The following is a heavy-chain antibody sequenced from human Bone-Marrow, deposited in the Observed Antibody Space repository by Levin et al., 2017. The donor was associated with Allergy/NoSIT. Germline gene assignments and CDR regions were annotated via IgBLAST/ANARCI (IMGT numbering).Heavy chain of an antibody. CDR2: ISGYNGNT. D-gene: IGHD1-20*01. V-gene: IGHV1-18*01. CDR1: NYTFFDYG. Sequence: GESLKISCKASNYTFFDYGISWVRQAPGQGFEWLGWISGYNGNTHYSEKFQGRIPITADTSTSTAYMDLRSLGSDDTAVYYCARTIVTGTKLRNYNYYGMDVWGQGTTVSVS. J-gene: IGHJ6*02. CDR3: ARTIVTGTKLRNYNYYGMDV.